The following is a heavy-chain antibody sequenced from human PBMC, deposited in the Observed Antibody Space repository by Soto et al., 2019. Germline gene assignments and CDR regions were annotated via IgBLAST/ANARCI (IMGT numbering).Heavy chain of an antibody. Sequence: GESLKLSFKGSGSSFAGYCITWVRQKPGKGLEWMGRVDPSDSQTYYSPSFRGHVTISVTKSITTVFLQWSSLRASDTAMYYCARQIYDSDTGPNFKYYFDSWGQGTTVTVSS. J-gene: IGHJ4*02. D-gene: IGHD3-22*01. V-gene: IGHV5-10-1*01. CDR1: GSSFAGYC. CDR3: ARQIYDSDTGPNFKYYFDS. CDR2: VDPSDSQT.